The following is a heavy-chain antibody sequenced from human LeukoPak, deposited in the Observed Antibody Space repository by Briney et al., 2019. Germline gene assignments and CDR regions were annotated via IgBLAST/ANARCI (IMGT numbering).Heavy chain of an antibody. CDR1: GGTSSSYA. V-gene: IGHV1-69*05. CDR2: IIPIFGTA. J-gene: IGHJ4*02. D-gene: IGHD2-2*01. Sequence: ASVKVSCKASGGTSSSYAISWVRQAPGQGLEWMGRIIPIFGTANYAQKFQGRVTITTDESTSTAYMELSSLRSEDTAVYYCARGGVVPAAIPIFDYWGQGTLVTVSS. CDR3: ARGGVVPAAIPIFDY.